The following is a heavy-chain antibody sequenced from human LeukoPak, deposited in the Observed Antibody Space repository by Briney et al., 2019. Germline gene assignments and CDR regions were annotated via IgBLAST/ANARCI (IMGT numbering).Heavy chain of an antibody. Sequence: GGSLRLSCAASGFTFTNAWMNWVRQAPGKGLEWVGRIKSKADGETIDYAAPVKGRFTFSRDDSKNMLCLQMNSLRAEDTAVYYCAREAGDSSSWYVDYWGQGTLVTVSS. CDR1: GFTFTNAW. CDR3: AREAGDSSSWYVDY. V-gene: IGHV3-15*07. CDR2: IKSKADGETI. D-gene: IGHD6-13*01. J-gene: IGHJ4*02.